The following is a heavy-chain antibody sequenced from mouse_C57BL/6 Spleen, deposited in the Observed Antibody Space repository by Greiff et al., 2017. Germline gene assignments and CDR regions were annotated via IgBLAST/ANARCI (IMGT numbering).Heavy chain of an antibody. D-gene: IGHD2-1*01. J-gene: IGHJ3*01. V-gene: IGHV1-5*01. CDR1: GYTFTSYW. CDR2: IYPGNSDT. Sequence: VQLQQSGTVLARPGASVKMSCKTSGYTFTSYWMHWVKQRPGQGLEWIGAIYPGNSDTSYNQKFKGKAKLTAVTSASTAYMELSSLTNEDSAVYYCTRSSYGNWFAYWGQGTLVTVSA. CDR3: TRSSYGNWFAY.